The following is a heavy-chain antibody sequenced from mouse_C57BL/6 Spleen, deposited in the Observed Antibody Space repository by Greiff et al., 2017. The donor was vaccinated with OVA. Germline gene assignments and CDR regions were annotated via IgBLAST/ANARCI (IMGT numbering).Heavy chain of an antibody. CDR1: GFTFSDYG. Sequence: EVQLVESGGGLVKPGGSLKLSCAASGFTFSDYGMHWVRQDPEKGLEWVAYISSGSSTIYYADTVKGRFTISRDNAKNTLFLQMTSLRSENTAMYYCARDYYYYAMDYWGQGTSVTVSS. J-gene: IGHJ4*01. CDR3: ARDYYYYAMDY. D-gene: IGHD2-13*01. V-gene: IGHV5-17*01. CDR2: ISSGSSTI.